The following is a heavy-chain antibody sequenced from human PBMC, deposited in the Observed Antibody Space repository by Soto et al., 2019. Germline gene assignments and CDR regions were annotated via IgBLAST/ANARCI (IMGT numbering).Heavy chain of an antibody. CDR1: GGSISSGGYY. CDR3: ARVRADCSGGSCYSSYSDY. D-gene: IGHD2-15*01. Sequence: SETLSLTCTVSGGSISSGGYYWSWIRQHPGKGLEWIGYIYYSGSTYYNPSLKSRVTISVDTSKNQFSLKLSSVTAADTAVYYCARVRADCSGGSCYSSYSDYWGQGTLVTVSS. V-gene: IGHV4-31*03. J-gene: IGHJ4*02. CDR2: IYYSGST.